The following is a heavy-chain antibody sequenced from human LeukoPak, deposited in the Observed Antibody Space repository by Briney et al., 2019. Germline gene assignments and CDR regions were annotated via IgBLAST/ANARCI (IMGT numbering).Heavy chain of an antibody. CDR1: GYTFTGYY. D-gene: IGHD3-10*01. J-gene: IGHJ4*02. CDR3: ARGGPITMVRGVIMRVDIYFDY. V-gene: IGHV1-2*02. Sequence: ASVKVSCKASGYTFTGYYMHWVRQAPGQGLEWMGWINPNSGGTNYAQKFQGRVTMTRDTSISTAYMELSRLRSDDTAVYYCARGGPITMVRGVIMRVDIYFDYWGQGTLVTVSS. CDR2: INPNSGGT.